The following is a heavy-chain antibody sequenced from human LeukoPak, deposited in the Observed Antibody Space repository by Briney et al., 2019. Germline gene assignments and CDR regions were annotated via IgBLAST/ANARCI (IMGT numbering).Heavy chain of an antibody. J-gene: IGHJ3*02. Sequence: PSETLSLTCNVSGGSISGSSYYWGWIRQPPGKGLEWIGSIYYSGSTYYNPSLKSRVTISVDTSKNQFSLKLTSVTAADPAVYHCARDRGVRGVISAFDIWGQGTMVTVSS. D-gene: IGHD3-10*01. CDR2: IYYSGST. V-gene: IGHV4-39*07. CDR3: ARDRGVRGVISAFDI. CDR1: GGSISGSSYY.